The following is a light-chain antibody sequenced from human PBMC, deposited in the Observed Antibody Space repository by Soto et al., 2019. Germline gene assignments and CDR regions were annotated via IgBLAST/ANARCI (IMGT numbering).Light chain of an antibody. J-gene: IGKJ4*01. CDR3: QQYGSSPLT. Sequence: EIVLTQSPGTLSLSPGERVTLSCRASQSVSSTFLAWYQQRPGQAPRLLISGASSRAAGISDRFSGSGSGTDFTLTISRLEPEDFAVYHCQQYGSSPLTFGEGTKVEIK. CDR1: QSVSSTF. V-gene: IGKV3-20*01. CDR2: GAS.